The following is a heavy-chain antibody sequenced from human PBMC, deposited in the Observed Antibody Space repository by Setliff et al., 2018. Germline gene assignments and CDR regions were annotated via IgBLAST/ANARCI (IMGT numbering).Heavy chain of an antibody. D-gene: IGHD6-19*01. CDR3: ASPSAGWTKPFDV. J-gene: IGHJ3*01. Sequence: GESLKISCKGSGYSFTNYWIGWVRQMPGKGLEWMGVIYPGDSDTRYSPSFQGQVTISVDKSISTAYLQWSSLKASDTAMYYCASPSAGWTKPFDVWGQGTMVTVSS. CDR1: GYSFTNYW. CDR2: IYPGDSDT. V-gene: IGHV5-51*01.